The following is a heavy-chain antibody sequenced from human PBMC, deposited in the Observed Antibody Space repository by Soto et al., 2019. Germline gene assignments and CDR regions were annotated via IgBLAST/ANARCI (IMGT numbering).Heavy chain of an antibody. CDR1: GDSISSADYF. J-gene: IGHJ4*02. CDR2: IFHSGTT. V-gene: IGHV4-30-4*01. CDR3: ARDPYHRMSRNDF. Sequence: SETLSLTCIVSGDSISSADYFWTWIRQSPGKGLEWMGYIFHSGTTYYNPSLKGRLLISIDNSKNQFTLRLTSVTAADSDVYFSARDPYHRMSRNDFWGPGTLVTVST. D-gene: IGHD2-2*01.